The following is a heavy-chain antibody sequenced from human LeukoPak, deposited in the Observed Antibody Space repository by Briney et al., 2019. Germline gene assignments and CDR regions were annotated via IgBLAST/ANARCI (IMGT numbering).Heavy chain of an antibody. J-gene: IGHJ4*02. Sequence: GGSLRLSCAASGFTVGSNYMSWVRQAPGKGLEWVSVIYSGGSTYYADSVKGRFTISRDNSKNTLYLQMNSLRAEDTAVYYCATLARIAAVSSVYFDYWGQGTLVTVSS. D-gene: IGHD6-13*01. CDR1: GFTVGSNY. CDR2: IYSGGST. V-gene: IGHV3-53*01. CDR3: ATLARIAAVSSVYFDY.